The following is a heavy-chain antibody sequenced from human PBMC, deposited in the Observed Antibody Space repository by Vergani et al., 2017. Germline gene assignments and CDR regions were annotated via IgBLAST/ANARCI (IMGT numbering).Heavy chain of an antibody. Sequence: QVQLEESGPGLVKPSETLSLTCTVSGGSFNTYYWSWIRQSPGKGLEWIGYIYSTGSTNYNPSLNSRVTMSVDTSKNQFSLELRSVTAADTAIYYCSRLRISLWADDSWGQGTLVTVSS. J-gene: IGHJ5*02. V-gene: IGHV4-59*08. CDR3: SRLRISLWADDS. CDR2: IYSTGST. CDR1: GGSFNTYY. D-gene: IGHD3-16*01.